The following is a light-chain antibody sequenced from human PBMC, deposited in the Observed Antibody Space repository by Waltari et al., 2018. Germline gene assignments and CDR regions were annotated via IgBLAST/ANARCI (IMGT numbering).Light chain of an antibody. J-gene: IGKJ5*01. V-gene: IGKV3-11*01. CDR3: QQRSNWPPPIT. Sequence: DIVLTQSPATLSLSPGETATPSCRASHSVSNYLAWYQQKPGQAPRLLIYDASNRATGIPARFSGSGSGTDFTLTIGSLEPEDFAVYYCQQRSNWPPPITFGQGTRLEIK. CDR1: HSVSNY. CDR2: DAS.